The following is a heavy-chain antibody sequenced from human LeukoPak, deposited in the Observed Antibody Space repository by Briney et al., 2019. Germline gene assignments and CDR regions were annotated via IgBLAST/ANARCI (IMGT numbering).Heavy chain of an antibody. CDR2: IYSGGST. CDR1: GFPLSSDA. J-gene: IGHJ4*02. Sequence: GRSLRLSCAVSGFPLSSDAMNWVRQAPRKGLGWVSVIYSGGSTYYADSVKGRFTISRDNSKNTLYLQMNSLRAEDTAVYYCVRVRLGELSLFDYWGQGTLVTVSS. CDR3: VRVRLGELSLFDY. V-gene: IGHV3-66*01. D-gene: IGHD3-16*02.